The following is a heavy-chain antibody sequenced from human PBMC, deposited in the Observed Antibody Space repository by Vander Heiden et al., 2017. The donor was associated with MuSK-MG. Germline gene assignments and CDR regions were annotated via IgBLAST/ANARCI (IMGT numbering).Heavy chain of an antibody. CDR3: ARMGVPMTGYPYYYGMDV. CDR2: IYHSGRT. J-gene: IGHJ6*02. Sequence: QLQLQESGSGLVKPSQTLSLTCAVSGCSTSSGGYSWSWTRKPTGTGLEWIGYIYHSGRTYYNPSLKSRVTISVDRSKNQFSLKLSSVTAADTAVYYCARMGVPMTGYPYYYGMDVWGQGTTVTVSS. V-gene: IGHV4-30-2*01. CDR1: GCSTSSGGYS. D-gene: IGHD3-9*01.